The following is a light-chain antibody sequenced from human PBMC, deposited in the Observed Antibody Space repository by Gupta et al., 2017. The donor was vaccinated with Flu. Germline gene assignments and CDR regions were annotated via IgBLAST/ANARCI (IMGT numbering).Light chain of an antibody. CDR2: KAS. V-gene: IGKV1-5*03. Sequence: SVGDRVTITCRASQSSDSWLAWYQQKPGKAPKLLIYKASNLESGVPSRFSGSGSGTEFTLTISSLQPDDFATYYCQQYRSYPWTFGQGTTVE. J-gene: IGKJ1*01. CDR1: QSSDSW. CDR3: QQYRSYPWT.